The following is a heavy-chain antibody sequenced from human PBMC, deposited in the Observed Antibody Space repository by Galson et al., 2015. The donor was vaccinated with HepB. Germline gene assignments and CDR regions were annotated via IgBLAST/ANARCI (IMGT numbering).Heavy chain of an antibody. CDR3: VKDQYKYGSGSKDYYYGMDV. V-gene: IGHV3-30*18. D-gene: IGHD3-10*01. Sequence: SLRLSGEASGFTFGSYGMHWVRQAPGKGREWGAVISYDGRNKYYADSVKGRFTISRNNSKNSLYLQKINMRIEDTAVYYCVKDQYKYGSGSKDYYYGMDVWGQGTTVTVSS. J-gene: IGHJ6*02. CDR1: GFTFGSYG. CDR2: ISYDGRNK.